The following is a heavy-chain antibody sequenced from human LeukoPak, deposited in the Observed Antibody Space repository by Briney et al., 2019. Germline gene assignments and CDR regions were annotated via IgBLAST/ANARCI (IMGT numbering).Heavy chain of an antibody. Sequence: ASVKVSVKASGYTFTVYFINWVRQAPGQGLEWMGWINPNSGDTNYAQKFQGRVTMTRDTSIGTAYMELSRLRSDDTAMYYCARGYYDRSGYYWGQGTLVTVSS. D-gene: IGHD3-22*01. CDR1: GYTFTVYF. CDR2: INPNSGDT. V-gene: IGHV1-2*02. J-gene: IGHJ4*02. CDR3: ARGYYDRSGYY.